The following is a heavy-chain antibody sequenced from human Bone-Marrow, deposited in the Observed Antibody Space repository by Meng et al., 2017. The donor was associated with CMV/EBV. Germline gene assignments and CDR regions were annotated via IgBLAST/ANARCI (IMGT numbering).Heavy chain of an antibody. D-gene: IGHD6-13*01. CDR3: ARWSSRNNDY. V-gene: IGHV3-30*03. J-gene: IGHJ4*02. CDR1: GFTFSSYW. CDR2: ISYDGSNK. Sequence: GESLKISCAASGFTFSSYWMSWVRQAPGKGLEWVAVISYDGSNKYYADSVKGRFIISRDNSKNTLYLQMNSLRAEDTAVYYCARWSSRNNDYWGQGTLVTVSS.